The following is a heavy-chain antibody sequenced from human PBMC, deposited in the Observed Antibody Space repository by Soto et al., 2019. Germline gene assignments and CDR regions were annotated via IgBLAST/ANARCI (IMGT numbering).Heavy chain of an antibody. CDR3: ASDGFDD. J-gene: IGHJ5*02. CDR2: MKKEVSEK. V-gene: IGHV3-7*01. Sequence: PWGSLSLSWGASGLPVRNYGMSWVRQAPGKGLEWVANMKKEVSEKYYVDSVKGRFTISRDNARNSLYLQMNSLRVEDTAVYYSASDGFDDWGQGNSVTVSS. CDR1: GLPVRNYG.